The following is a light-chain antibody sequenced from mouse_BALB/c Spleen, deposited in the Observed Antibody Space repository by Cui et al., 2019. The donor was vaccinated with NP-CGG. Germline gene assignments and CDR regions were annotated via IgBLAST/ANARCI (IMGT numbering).Light chain of an antibody. Sequence: QAVVTQESALTTSPGETVTLTCRSSTGAVTTSNYANWVQEKPNHLFTGLIGGTNNRPPVVPARFSGSLIGDKAALTITGAQTEDEATYFCALWYSNHWVFGGGTKLTVL. J-gene: IGLJ1*01. V-gene: IGLV1*01. CDR3: ALWYSNHWV. CDR1: TGAVTTSNY. CDR2: GTN.